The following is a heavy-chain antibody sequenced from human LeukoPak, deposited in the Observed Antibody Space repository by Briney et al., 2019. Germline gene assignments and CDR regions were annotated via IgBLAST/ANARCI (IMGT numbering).Heavy chain of an antibody. V-gene: IGHV1-69*01. CDR2: IIPIFGTA. D-gene: IGHD6-19*01. CDR1: GGTFSSYA. J-gene: IGHJ4*02. CDR3: ARDVGSSGWYGFDY. Sequence: SVKVSCKASGGTFSSYAISWVRQAPGQGLEWMGGIIPIFGTANYAQKFQGRVTITADESTSTAYMEVRSLTSEDTAVYYCARDVGSSGWYGFDYWGQGTLVTVSS.